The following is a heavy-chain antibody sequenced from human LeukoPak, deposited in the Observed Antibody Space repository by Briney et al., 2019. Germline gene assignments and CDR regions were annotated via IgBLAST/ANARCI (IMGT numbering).Heavy chain of an antibody. CDR2: NSGSGGNT. Sequence: PGGSLRLSCAASGFTFSSYAMSWVRQAPGKGLEWVSANSGSGGNTYYSDSVKGRFTISRDNSKNTLYLQMNSLRAEDTAVYYCAKGRRYCSGGSCYDVFDYWGQGTLVTVSS. CDR3: AKGRRYCSGGSCYDVFDY. V-gene: IGHV3-23*01. D-gene: IGHD2-15*01. J-gene: IGHJ4*02. CDR1: GFTFSSYA.